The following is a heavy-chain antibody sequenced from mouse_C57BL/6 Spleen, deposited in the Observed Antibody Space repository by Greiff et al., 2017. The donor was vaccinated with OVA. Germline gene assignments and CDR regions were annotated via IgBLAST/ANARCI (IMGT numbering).Heavy chain of an antibody. CDR3: TRIHYYGSSYGY. Sequence: QVQLQQSGAELVRPGASVTLSCKASGYTFTDYEMHWVKQTPVHGLEWIGAIDPETGGTAYNQKFKGKAILTADKYSSTAYMELRSLTSEDSAVYYCTRIHYYGSSYGYWGQGTTLTVSS. CDR1: GYTFTDYE. J-gene: IGHJ2*01. V-gene: IGHV1-15*01. D-gene: IGHD1-1*01. CDR2: IDPETGGT.